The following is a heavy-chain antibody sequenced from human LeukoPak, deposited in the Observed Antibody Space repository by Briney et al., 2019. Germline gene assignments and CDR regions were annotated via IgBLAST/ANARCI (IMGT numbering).Heavy chain of an antibody. D-gene: IGHD6-13*01. V-gene: IGHV4-61*01. CDR1: GVSVSGGNYF. Sequence: KPSETLSLTCTVSGVSVSGGNYFWSWIRQPPGKGLEWIGYIYHSGSTYHNPSLKSRVTMSVDTPKNQFSLKLSSVTAADTAVYFCAGHRYSSSWHFDYWGQGTLVTVSS. CDR2: IYHSGST. CDR3: AGHRYSSSWHFDY. J-gene: IGHJ4*02.